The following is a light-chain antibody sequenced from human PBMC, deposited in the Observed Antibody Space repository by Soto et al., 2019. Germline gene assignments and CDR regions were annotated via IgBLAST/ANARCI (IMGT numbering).Light chain of an antibody. Sequence: DIQMTQSPSSVSASVGDRVTITCRASQGISSWLDWYQQKLGKAPELLMFAASSLQSGVPSRFSGSGSGTEFILTISSVQPEDSATYFCQQTNSFPLTFGGGTKVDIK. CDR3: QQTNSFPLT. J-gene: IGKJ4*01. CDR1: QGISSW. CDR2: AAS. V-gene: IGKV1D-12*01.